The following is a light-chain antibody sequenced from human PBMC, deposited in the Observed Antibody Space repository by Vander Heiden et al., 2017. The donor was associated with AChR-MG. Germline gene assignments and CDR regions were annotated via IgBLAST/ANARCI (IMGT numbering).Light chain of an antibody. Sequence: QLVLTQSPSASASLAASVNLTSTQSSGHSSYASAWHQQQPEKGPRYLMKLNSDGSHSKGDGIPDRFSGSSSGAERYLTISSLQSEDEADYYCQTWGTGIAVFGGGTKLTVL. CDR3: QTWGTGIAV. J-gene: IGLJ2*01. CDR2: LNSDGSH. V-gene: IGLV4-69*01. CDR1: SGHSSYA.